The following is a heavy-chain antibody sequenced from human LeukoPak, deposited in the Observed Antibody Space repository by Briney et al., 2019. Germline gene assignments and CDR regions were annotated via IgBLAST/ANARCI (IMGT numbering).Heavy chain of an antibody. J-gene: IGHJ5*02. CDR3: ARDQDTAMVTGGFDP. CDR2: ISSSSSYI. D-gene: IGHD5-18*01. CDR1: GFTFDSYT. Sequence: GGSLRLSCAASGFTFDSYTMHWVRQAPGKGLEWVSYISSSSSYIYYADSVKGRFTISRDNAKNSLYLQMNSLRAEDTAVYYCARDQDTAMVTGGFDPWGQGTLVTVSS. V-gene: IGHV3-21*05.